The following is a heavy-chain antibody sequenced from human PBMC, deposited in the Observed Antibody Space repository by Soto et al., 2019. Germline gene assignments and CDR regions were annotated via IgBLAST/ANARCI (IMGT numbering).Heavy chain of an antibody. V-gene: IGHV3-33*01. D-gene: IGHD6-19*01. J-gene: IGHJ5*02. Sequence: QVQLVETGGGVVQPGRSLRLSCAAYGFTFSSYGMHWVRQAPGKGLEWVAVIWYDGSNKYYADSVKGLFTISRDNSKNTLYVQMNSLRAEDTAVYYCARGGTYSSGWFDPWGQGTLVTVSS. CDR3: ARGGTYSSGWFDP. CDR1: GFTFSSYG. CDR2: IWYDGSNK.